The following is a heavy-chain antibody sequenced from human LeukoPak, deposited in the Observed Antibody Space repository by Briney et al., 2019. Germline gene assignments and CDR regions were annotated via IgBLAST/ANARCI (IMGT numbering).Heavy chain of an antibody. CDR3: IRDFRSADL. V-gene: IGHV3-74*01. Sequence: GGSLRLSCVASGFTFSNYWMHWVRQPPGKGLVWVSRIYVDGRTTNYADSVKGRFTISRDNAKNTVYLEMNSLSVEDTATYYCIRDFRSADLWGRGTLVTVTS. J-gene: IGHJ5*02. CDR2: IYVDGRTT. CDR1: GFTFSNYW.